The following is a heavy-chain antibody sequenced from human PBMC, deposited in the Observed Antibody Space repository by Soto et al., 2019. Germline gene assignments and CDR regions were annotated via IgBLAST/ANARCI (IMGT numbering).Heavy chain of an antibody. CDR1: GFIFSSYG. CDR3: ARVKQGRGGYDSPFDY. Sequence: QVQLVESGGGVVQPGGSLRLSCAPSGFIFSSYGMHWVRQAPGKGLAWVAVIKYDGSNKYYADSVKGRFTISRDNSQNTLYLAMNSLRAEDTAVYYCARVKQGRGGYDSPFDYWGQGTLVTVSS. CDR2: IKYDGSNK. J-gene: IGHJ4*02. V-gene: IGHV3-33*01. D-gene: IGHD5-12*01.